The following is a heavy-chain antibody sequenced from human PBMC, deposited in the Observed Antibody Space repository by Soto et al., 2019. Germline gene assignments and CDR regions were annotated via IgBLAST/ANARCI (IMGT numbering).Heavy chain of an antibody. CDR1: GFTFSSYA. Sequence: PGRSLRLSCAASGFTFSSYAMSWVRQAPGKGLEWVSAISGSGGSTYYADSVKGRFTVSRDNAKNSLYLQMNSLRADDTARYYCVRDLVGSRGYLGQWGQGTQDTVSS. CDR2: ISGSGGST. J-gene: IGHJ4*02. D-gene: IGHD3-22*01. V-gene: IGHV3-23*01. CDR3: VRDLVGSRGYLGQ.